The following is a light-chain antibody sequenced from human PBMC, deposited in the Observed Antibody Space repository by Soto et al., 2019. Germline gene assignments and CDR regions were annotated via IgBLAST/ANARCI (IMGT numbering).Light chain of an antibody. CDR2: DVS. J-gene: IGLJ2*01. CDR3: SSYTSSNTVV. CDR1: SNDVGGYNY. Sequence: QSALTQPASVSGSPEQSIAISCTGTSNDVGGYNYVSWYQQHPGKAPKLMIYDVSARPSGVSNRFSGSKSDNTASLTISGLQAEDEADYYCSSYTSSNTVVFGGGTQLTVL. V-gene: IGLV2-14*01.